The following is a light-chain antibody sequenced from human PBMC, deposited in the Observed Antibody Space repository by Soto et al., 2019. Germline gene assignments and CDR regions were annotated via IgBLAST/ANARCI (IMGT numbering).Light chain of an antibody. CDR3: SSSAGSNYSPYV. V-gene: IGLV2-8*01. CDR1: SSDVGGYNY. Sequence: QSALTQPPSASGSPGQSVTISCTGTSSDVGGYNYVSWYQQHSGKAPKLMFYEVSKRPSGVPARLSCSKSGNTASLTVSGLQAEDEADYYYSSSAGSNYSPYVFGTGTKLTVL. CDR2: EVS. J-gene: IGLJ1*01.